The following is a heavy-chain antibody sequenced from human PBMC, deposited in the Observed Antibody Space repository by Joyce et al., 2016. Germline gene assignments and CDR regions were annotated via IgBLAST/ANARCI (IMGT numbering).Heavy chain of an antibody. CDR2: IKQDGNEK. Sequence: EVRLVESGGGLVQPGGSLRLSCVSDGVAIGGYWMTWVRQAPGKGLEWVANIKQDGNEKYYVDSVKGRFTSSRDSAKDAVYLQMNSLRVEDTAVYYCARDVPGVPSAIHDAFDIWGQGTMVIVSS. J-gene: IGHJ3*02. CDR3: ARDVPGVPSAIHDAFDI. CDR1: GVAIGGYW. V-gene: IGHV3-7*01. D-gene: IGHD2-21*02.